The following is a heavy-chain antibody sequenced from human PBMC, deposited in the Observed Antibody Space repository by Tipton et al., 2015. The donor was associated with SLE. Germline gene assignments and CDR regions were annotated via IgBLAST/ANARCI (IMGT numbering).Heavy chain of an antibody. Sequence: TLSLTCTVSGYSISSGYYWGWIRQPPGKGLEWIGSIYHSGSTYCNPSLKSRVTISVDTSKNQFSLKLSSVTAADTAVYYCARAFRPFDYWGQGTLVTVSS. CDR2: IYHSGST. CDR3: ARAFRPFDY. CDR1: GYSISSGYY. J-gene: IGHJ4*02. V-gene: IGHV4-38-2*02.